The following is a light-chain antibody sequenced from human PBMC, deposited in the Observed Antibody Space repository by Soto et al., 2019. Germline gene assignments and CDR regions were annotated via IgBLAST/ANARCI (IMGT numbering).Light chain of an antibody. CDR2: DAS. Sequence: IVLTQSPATRSLSPGERATLSCRATENLRTFLAWYQQKAGQAPRLLIYDASNRATGIPDRFSGSGSGTDVTLTISNLETEDSAVYYCQQRYNWTKTFGQGTKVDIK. J-gene: IGKJ1*01. CDR3: QQRYNWTKT. CDR1: ENLRTF. V-gene: IGKV3-11*01.